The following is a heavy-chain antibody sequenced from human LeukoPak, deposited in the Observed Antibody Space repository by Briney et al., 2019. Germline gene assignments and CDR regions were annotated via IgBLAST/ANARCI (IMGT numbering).Heavy chain of an antibody. D-gene: IGHD3-22*01. V-gene: IGHV5-51*01. J-gene: IGHJ4*02. CDR2: IYPGGSDT. Sequence: GESLKISCKGSGYSFTSYWIGWVRPMPGKGPEWMGIIYPGGSDTRYSPSFEGQVTISADKAITTAYLQWSSLKASDTAMYYCATKAYHDISGYYVWGQGTLVTVSS. CDR3: ATKAYHDISGYYV. CDR1: GYSFTSYW.